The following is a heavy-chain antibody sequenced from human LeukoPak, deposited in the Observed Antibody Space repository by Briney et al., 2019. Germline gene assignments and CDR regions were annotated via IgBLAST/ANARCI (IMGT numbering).Heavy chain of an antibody. J-gene: IGHJ4*02. CDR3: AKVADSSGWYYFDY. D-gene: IGHD6-19*01. CDR2: IRYDGSNK. Sequence: GGSLRLSCAASGFTFSSYGMHWVRQAPGKGLEWVAFIRYDGSNKYYADSVKGRFTISRDNSKNTLYLQMNSLRAEDTAVYYCAKVADSSGWYYFDYWGQGTLVTVSS. CDR1: GFTFSSYG. V-gene: IGHV3-30*02.